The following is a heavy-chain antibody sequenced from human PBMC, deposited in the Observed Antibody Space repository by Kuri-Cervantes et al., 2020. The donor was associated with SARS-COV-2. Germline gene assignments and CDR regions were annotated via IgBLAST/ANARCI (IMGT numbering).Heavy chain of an antibody. D-gene: IGHD2-8*01. CDR1: GGSFSGYY. Sequence: GGSLRLSCAVYGGSFSGYYWSWIRQPPGKGLEWVAITSYDGTSKYYADSVKGRFTISRDNSKNTLYLQMNNLRGDDTAVYFCARGRVGVQDFWGQGTLVTVSS. V-gene: IGHV3-30-3*01. J-gene: IGHJ4*02. CDR3: ARGRVGVQDF. CDR2: TSYDGTSK.